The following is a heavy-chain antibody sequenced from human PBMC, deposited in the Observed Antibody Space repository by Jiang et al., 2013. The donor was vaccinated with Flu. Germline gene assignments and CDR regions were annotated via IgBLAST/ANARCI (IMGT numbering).Heavy chain of an antibody. J-gene: IGHJ5*02. V-gene: IGHV4-39*07. CDR1: GGSIRSSTYY. D-gene: IGHD6-13*01. CDR3: ARHFELSYSSTWYVPCFDP. CDR2: IYYSGST. Sequence: GSGLVKPSETLSLTCTVSGGSIRSSTYYWGWIRQPPGKGLEWIGSIYYSGSTYYNPSLKSRVTISVDTSNNQFSLKLSSVTAADTAVFYCARHFELSYSSTWYVPCFDPWGQGTLVAVSS.